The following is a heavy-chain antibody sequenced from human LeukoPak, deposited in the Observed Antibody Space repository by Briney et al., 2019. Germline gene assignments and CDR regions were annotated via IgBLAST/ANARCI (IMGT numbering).Heavy chain of an antibody. CDR1: GFTFSSYG. Sequence: GGSLRLSCAASGFTFSSYGMHWVRQAPGKGLEWVAVISYDGSQKYYADSVKGRFTISRDNSKNSLYLQMNSLRAEDTAVCYCAKDWGYYDSSGPFDYWGQGTLVTVSS. D-gene: IGHD3-22*01. CDR3: AKDWGYYDSSGPFDY. CDR2: ISYDGSQK. J-gene: IGHJ4*02. V-gene: IGHV3-30*18.